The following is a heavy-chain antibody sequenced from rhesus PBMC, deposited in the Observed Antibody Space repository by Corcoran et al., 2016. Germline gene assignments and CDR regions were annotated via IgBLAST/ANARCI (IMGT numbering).Heavy chain of an antibody. CDR1: GGSISDSYR. V-gene: IGHV4S10*01. CDR2: IYGNSAST. D-gene: IGHD1-26*01. Sequence: QVQLQESGPGVVKPSETLSLTCAVSGGSISDSYRWSWIRQPPGKGLEWIGYIYGNSASTNYNPSLKNRVTISKDTSNNQFSLKVRSVTAADTAVYYCARVNWNYWLRGLDSWGQGVVVTVSS. CDR3: ARVNWNYWLRGLDS. J-gene: IGHJ6*01.